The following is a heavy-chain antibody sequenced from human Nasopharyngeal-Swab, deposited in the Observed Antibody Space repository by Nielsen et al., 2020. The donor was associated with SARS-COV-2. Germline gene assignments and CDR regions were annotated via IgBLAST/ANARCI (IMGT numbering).Heavy chain of an antibody. CDR2: IYYSGST. CDR3: ARGGFSGSYSPYYYYGMDV. Sequence: PRKGLEWIGYIYYSGSTNYNPSLKSRVTISVDTSKNQFSLKLSSVTAADTAVYYCARGGFSGSYSPYYYYGMDVWGQGTTVTVSS. V-gene: IGHV4-59*13. D-gene: IGHD3-10*01. J-gene: IGHJ6*02.